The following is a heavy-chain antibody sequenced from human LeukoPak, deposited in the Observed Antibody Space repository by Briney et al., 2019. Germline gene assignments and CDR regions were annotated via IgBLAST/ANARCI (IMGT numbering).Heavy chain of an antibody. D-gene: IGHD2-2*01. Sequence: SVKVSCKASGGTFSSYAISWVRQAPGQGREWMGGIIPIFGTANYAQKFQGRVTITTDESTSTAYMELSSLRSEDTAVYYCARDPISYCSSTSCHNWFDPWGQGTLVTVSS. V-gene: IGHV1-69*05. CDR3: ARDPISYCSSTSCHNWFDP. CDR1: GGTFSSYA. CDR2: IIPIFGTA. J-gene: IGHJ5*02.